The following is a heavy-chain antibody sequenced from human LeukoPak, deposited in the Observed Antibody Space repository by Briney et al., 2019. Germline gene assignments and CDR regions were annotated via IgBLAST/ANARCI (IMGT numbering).Heavy chain of an antibody. CDR1: GFTFDDYG. Sequence: PGGSLRLSCAASGFTFDDYGMSWVRQAPGKGLEWVSGINWNGGSTGYADSVKGRFTISRDNAKNSLYLQMNSLRAEDTALYYCAREAGGAYQYDFWSGYWTMGAFDIWGQGTMVTVSS. J-gene: IGHJ3*02. D-gene: IGHD3-3*01. CDR3: AREAGGAYQYDFWSGYWTMGAFDI. V-gene: IGHV3-20*04. CDR2: INWNGGST.